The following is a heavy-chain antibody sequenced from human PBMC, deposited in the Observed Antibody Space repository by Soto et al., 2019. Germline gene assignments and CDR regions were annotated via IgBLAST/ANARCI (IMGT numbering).Heavy chain of an antibody. CDR3: ARLEAVAGTGTGPIDY. CDR2: IYYSGST. Sequence: QLQLQESGPGLVKPSETLSLTCTVSGGSISSSSYYWGWIRQPPGKGLEWIGSIYYSGSTYYNPSLKSRVTISVDTSKNQFSLKLSSVTAADTAVYYCARLEAVAGTGTGPIDYWGQGTLVTVSS. D-gene: IGHD6-19*01. CDR1: GGSISSSSYY. J-gene: IGHJ4*02. V-gene: IGHV4-39*01.